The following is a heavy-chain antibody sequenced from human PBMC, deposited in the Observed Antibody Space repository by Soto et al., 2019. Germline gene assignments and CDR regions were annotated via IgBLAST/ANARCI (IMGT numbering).Heavy chain of an antibody. CDR3: VRENYYYGMDV. CDR1: GFDASVNF. Sequence: GGSLRLSCAASGFDASVNFMTWVRQAPGKGLEWVSAINNAGTTFYADSVKGRFTISRDDSKNTLFLQMNSLRVEDTAMYYCVRENYYYGMDVWGQGTTVTVSS. V-gene: IGHV3-66*01. CDR2: INNAGTT. J-gene: IGHJ6*02.